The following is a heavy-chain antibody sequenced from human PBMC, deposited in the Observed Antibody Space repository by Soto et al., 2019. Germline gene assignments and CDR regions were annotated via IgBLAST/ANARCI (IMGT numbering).Heavy chain of an antibody. CDR3: ARAWGLRFVEWLLHQSGDYYGMDV. V-gene: IGHV3-30-3*01. D-gene: IGHD3-3*01. J-gene: IGHJ6*02. Sequence: GGSLRLSCAASGFTFSSYAMHWVRQAPGKGLEWVAVISYDGSNKYYADSVKGRFTISRDNSKNTLYLQMNSLRAEDTAVYYCARAWGLRFVEWLLHQSGDYYGMDVWGQGTTVTVSS. CDR2: ISYDGSNK. CDR1: GFTFSSYA.